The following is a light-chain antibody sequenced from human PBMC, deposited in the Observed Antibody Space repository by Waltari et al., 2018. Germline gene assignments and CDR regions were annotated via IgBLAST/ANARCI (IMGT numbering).Light chain of an antibody. J-gene: IGKJ4*01. Sequence: DIQMTQSPSSLSAYVGDRATITCRASQSISSDLNWYQQKPGKAPKLLISGTSKLQSGVPSGCSGSGSGTDFTLTINSLQPLDSATYYCQQSYSTPPTFGGGTKVEI. CDR3: QQSYSTPPT. V-gene: IGKV1-39*01. CDR2: GTS. CDR1: QSISSD.